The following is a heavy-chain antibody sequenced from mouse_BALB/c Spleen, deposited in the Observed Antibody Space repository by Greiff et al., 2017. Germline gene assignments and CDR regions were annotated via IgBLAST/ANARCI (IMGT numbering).Heavy chain of an antibody. CDR1: GYAFSSYW. CDR2: IYPGDGDT. Sequence: VQLQQSGAELVRPGSSVKISCKASGYAFSSYWMNWVKQRPGQGLEWIGQIYPGDGDTNYNGKFKGKATLTADKSSSTAYMQLSSLTSEDSAVYFCARSAYDGYPSWFAYWGQGTLVTVSA. V-gene: IGHV1-80*01. CDR3: ARSAYDGYPSWFAY. D-gene: IGHD2-3*01. J-gene: IGHJ3*01.